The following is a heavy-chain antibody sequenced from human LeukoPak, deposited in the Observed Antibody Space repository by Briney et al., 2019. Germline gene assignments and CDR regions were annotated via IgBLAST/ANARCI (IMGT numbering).Heavy chain of an antibody. Sequence: SQTLSLTCTVSGGSISSGGYYWSWIRQHPGKGLEWIGYIYYSGSTYYNPSLKSRVTISVDTSKNQFSLKLSSVTAADTAVYYCARLRVVAAIRAGAMEFDYWGQGTLVTVSS. J-gene: IGHJ4*02. V-gene: IGHV4-31*03. CDR3: ARLRVVAAIRAGAMEFDY. CDR1: GGSISSGGYY. D-gene: IGHD2-15*01. CDR2: IYYSGST.